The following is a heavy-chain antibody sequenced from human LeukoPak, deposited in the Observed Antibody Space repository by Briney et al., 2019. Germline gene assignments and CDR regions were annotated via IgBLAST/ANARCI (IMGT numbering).Heavy chain of an antibody. CDR2: ISGSGSII. Sequence: PGGSLRLSCAASGFTFSGYSMNWGRQAPGKGLVWLSYISGSGSIIYYAGSVKGRFTISRDNAKNSLYLQMNSLRDEDTAVYYCARGDASGWSYWGQGTLVTVSS. CDR3: ARGDASGWSY. V-gene: IGHV3-48*02. J-gene: IGHJ4*02. D-gene: IGHD6-19*01. CDR1: GFTFSGYS.